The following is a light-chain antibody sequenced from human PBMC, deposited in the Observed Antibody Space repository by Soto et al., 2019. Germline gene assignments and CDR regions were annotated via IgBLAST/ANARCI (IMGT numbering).Light chain of an antibody. Sequence: ALQLTQSPSSLSASVGDRVTIACRASQGISSSLAWYQQKPGKAPELLIYSASSLQSGVSSRFSGSGSGTDFTLTISSLQPEDFATYYCQQFNNYPWTFGQGTKVEIK. CDR3: QQFNNYPWT. J-gene: IGKJ1*01. V-gene: IGKV1D-13*01. CDR1: QGISSS. CDR2: SAS.